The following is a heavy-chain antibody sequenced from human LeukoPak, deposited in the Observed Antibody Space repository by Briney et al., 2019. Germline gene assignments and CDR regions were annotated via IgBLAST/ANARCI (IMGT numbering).Heavy chain of an antibody. CDR2: IYYSGST. Sequence: PSETLSLTCTVSGGSISSYYWSWIRQPPGKGLEWIGYIYYSGSTNYNPSLKSRVTISVDTSKNQFSLKLSSVTAADTAVYYCARTDFWSGYRPRPNYGMDVWGQGTTVTVSS. J-gene: IGHJ6*02. CDR3: ARTDFWSGYRPRPNYGMDV. CDR1: GGSISSYY. V-gene: IGHV4-59*01. D-gene: IGHD3-3*01.